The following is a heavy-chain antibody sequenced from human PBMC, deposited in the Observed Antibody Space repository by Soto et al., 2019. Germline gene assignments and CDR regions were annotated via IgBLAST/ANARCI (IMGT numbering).Heavy chain of an antibody. CDR1: GFTFSNYV. V-gene: IGHV3-23*01. J-gene: IGHJ4*02. CDR2: ISNSGGGT. CDR3: AKEDVRGYFYFGL. Sequence: SLRLSCAASGFTFSNYVMSWVRQAPGKGLEWFSSISNSGGGTYYADSVRGRFTISRDNSKNTLYLQMNSLRAENTAVYYCAKEDVRGYFYFGLWGLGNLFT. D-gene: IGHD1-1*01.